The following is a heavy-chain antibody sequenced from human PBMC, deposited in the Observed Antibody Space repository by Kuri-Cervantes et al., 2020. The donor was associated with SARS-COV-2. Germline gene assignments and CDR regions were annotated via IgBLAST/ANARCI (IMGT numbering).Heavy chain of an antibody. CDR1: GGSISSSSYY. J-gene: IGHJ6*02. CDR3: ARQGTGYYGSGSCYYYYYGMDV. Sequence: SETLSLTCTVSGGSISSSSYYWGWIRQPPGKGLEWIGSIYYSGSTYYNPSLKSRVTISVDTSKNQFSLKLSSVTAADTAVYYCARQGTGYYGSGSCYYYYYGMDVWGQGTTVTVSS. V-gene: IGHV4-39*01. D-gene: IGHD3-10*01. CDR2: IYYSGST.